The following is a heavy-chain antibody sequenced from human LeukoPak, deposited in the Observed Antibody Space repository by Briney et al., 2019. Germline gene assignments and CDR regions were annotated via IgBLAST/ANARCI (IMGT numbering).Heavy chain of an antibody. V-gene: IGHV3-30*03. J-gene: IGHJ6*04. Sequence: PGRSLRLSCAASGFTFSSYGMHWVRQAPGKGLEWVAVISYDGSNKYYADSVKGRFTISRDNSKNTLYLQVNSLRAEDTAVYYCSQKDVWGKGTTVTVSS. CDR3: SQKDV. CDR1: GFTFSSYG. CDR2: ISYDGSNK.